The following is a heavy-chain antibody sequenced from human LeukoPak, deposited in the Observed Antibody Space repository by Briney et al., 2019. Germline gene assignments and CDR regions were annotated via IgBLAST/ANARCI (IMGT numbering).Heavy chain of an antibody. CDR1: GGSISSGSYY. Sequence: SETLSLTXTVSGGSISSGSYYWSWIRQPAGKGLEWIGRIYTSGSTNYNPSLKSRVTISVDTSKNQLSLKLSSVTAADTAVYYCAREMATLVDYWGQGTLVTVSS. D-gene: IGHD5-24*01. CDR3: AREMATLVDY. J-gene: IGHJ4*02. CDR2: IYTSGST. V-gene: IGHV4-61*02.